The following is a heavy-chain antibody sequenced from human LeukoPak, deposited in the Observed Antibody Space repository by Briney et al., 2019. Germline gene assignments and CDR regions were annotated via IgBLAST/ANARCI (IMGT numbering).Heavy chain of an antibody. V-gene: IGHV4-59*01. J-gene: IGHJ5*02. CDR1: GGSISSYY. D-gene: IGHD6-13*01. CDR2: MYYHGYT. CDR3: ARAAAGLGNWFDP. Sequence: SETLSLTCTVSGGSISSYYWSWIRQPPGKGLEWIGHMYYHGYTHYNPSLKSRVTISIDTSKSQFSLNLSSVTDADTAVYYCARAAAGLGNWFDPWGQGTLVTVSS.